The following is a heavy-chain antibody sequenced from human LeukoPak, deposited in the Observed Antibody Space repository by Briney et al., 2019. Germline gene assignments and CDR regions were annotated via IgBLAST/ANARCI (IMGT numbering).Heavy chain of an antibody. V-gene: IGHV4-31*03. CDR1: GGSISSGGYY. D-gene: IGHD4-11*01. J-gene: IGHJ4*02. CDR3: ARAGAMTTDVGYHY. Sequence: SETLSLTCTVSGGSISSGGYYWSWIRQHPGKGLEWIGYIYYSGSTYYNPSLKSRVTISVDTSKNQFSLKLSSVTAADTAVYYCARAGAMTTDVGYHYWGQGTLVTVSS. CDR2: IYYSGST.